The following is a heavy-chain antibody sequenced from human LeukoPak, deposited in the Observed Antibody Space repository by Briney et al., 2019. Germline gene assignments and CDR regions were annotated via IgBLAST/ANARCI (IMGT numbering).Heavy chain of an antibody. CDR2: ISSSSSTI. V-gene: IGHV3-48*01. D-gene: IGHD3-3*01. CDR3: ARELIADDFDY. J-gene: IGHJ4*02. Sequence: GGSLRLSCAASGFAFSSYSMNWARQAPGKGLEWVSYISSSSSTIYYADSVKGRFTISRDNAKNSLYLQMNSLRAEDTAVYYCARELIADDFDYWGQGILVTVSS. CDR1: GFAFSSYS.